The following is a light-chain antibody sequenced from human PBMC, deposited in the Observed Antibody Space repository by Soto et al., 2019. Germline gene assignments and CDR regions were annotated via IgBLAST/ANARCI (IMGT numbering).Light chain of an antibody. CDR3: SSYTSSNTCV. J-gene: IGLJ1*01. Sequence: QSVLTQPASVSGSPGQSITISCTGTSSDVGGYNYVSWYQQHPGKAPKLMIYDVSDRPSGVSNRFSGSKSGSTASLTISGLQAEDEADYYCSSYTSSNTCVFGTGTKVTVL. CDR1: SSDVGGYNY. CDR2: DVS. V-gene: IGLV2-14*01.